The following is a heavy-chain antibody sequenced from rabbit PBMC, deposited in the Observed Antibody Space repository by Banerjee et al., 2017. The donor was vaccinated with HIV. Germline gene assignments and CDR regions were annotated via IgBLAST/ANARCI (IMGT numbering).Heavy chain of an antibody. D-gene: IGHD8-1*01. CDR2: IAAGSSGST. J-gene: IGHJ4*01. V-gene: IGHV1S40*01. CDR1: GFSFSSGYY. Sequence: QSLEESGGDLVKPGASLTLTCTASGFSFSSGYYMCWVRQAPGKGLEWIACIAAGSSGSTYYASWAKGRFTISKTSSTTVTLQMTSLTAADTATYFCPRSSSDYRWGFDLWGPGTLVTVS. CDR3: PRSSSDYRWGFDL.